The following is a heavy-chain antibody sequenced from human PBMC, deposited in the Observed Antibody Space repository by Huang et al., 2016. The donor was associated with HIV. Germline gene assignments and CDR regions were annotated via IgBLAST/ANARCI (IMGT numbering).Heavy chain of an antibody. J-gene: IGHJ2*01. CDR3: ARDGFEYLQTYLYFDV. CDR1: GGSITTGDYY. V-gene: IGHV4-61*09. Sequence: QVQLLESGPGLVKPSQTLSLTCTVSGGSITTGDYYWCWIRQSAGKGLEWIGHISTSWSTNHTPSLQSRVTLSVDTYKDQFALKLDSVTAADTAVYYCARDGFEYLQTYLYFDVWGRGTLVTVSS. CDR2: ISTSWST. D-gene: IGHD3-10*01.